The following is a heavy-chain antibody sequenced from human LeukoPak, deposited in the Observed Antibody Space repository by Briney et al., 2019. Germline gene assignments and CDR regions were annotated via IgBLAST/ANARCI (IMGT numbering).Heavy chain of an antibody. D-gene: IGHD4-17*01. V-gene: IGHV1-69*05. CDR1: GGTFSSYA. J-gene: IGHJ6*03. Sequence: SVTVSFKAAGGTFSSYAISWVRQPPGQGLEWMGGIIPIFDTAKYAQKFQGRVTITTDESTSTAYMELSSLRSEDTAVYYCATRRSHDYGDYGDYYYYYMDVWGKGTTVTVSS. CDR3: ATRRSHDYGDYGDYYYYYMDV. CDR2: IIPIFDTA.